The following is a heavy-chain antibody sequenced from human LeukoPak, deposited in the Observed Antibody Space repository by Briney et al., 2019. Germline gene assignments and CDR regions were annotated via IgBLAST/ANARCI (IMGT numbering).Heavy chain of an antibody. CDR1: GFTFSSYA. CDR3: AKDPAGGIAVTRLFDY. V-gene: IGHV3-23*01. D-gene: IGHD6-19*01. J-gene: IGHJ4*02. CDR2: ISGSGGST. Sequence: PGGSPRLSCAASGFTFSSYAMSWVRQAPGKGLEWVSAISGSGGSTYYADSVKGRFTISRDNSKNTLYLQMNSLRAEDTAVYYCAKDPAGGIAVTRLFDYWGQGTLVTVSS.